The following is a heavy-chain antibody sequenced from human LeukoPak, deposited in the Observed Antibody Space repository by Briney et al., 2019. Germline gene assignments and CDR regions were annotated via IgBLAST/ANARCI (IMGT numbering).Heavy chain of an antibody. Sequence: PVGSQRLYCAASGYTFISYPMSWVRQDPGGGREWVSALSGSGGSTYYADSVKGRFTISRDNSKDTLYLQMNSLRAEDTAVYYCANLAGYSSGLARYWGQGTLVTVSS. CDR2: LSGSGGST. V-gene: IGHV3-23*01. CDR1: GYTFISYP. D-gene: IGHD6-19*01. CDR3: ANLAGYSSGLARY. J-gene: IGHJ4*02.